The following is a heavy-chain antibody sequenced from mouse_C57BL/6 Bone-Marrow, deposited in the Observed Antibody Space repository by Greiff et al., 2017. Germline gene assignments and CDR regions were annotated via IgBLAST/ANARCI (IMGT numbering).Heavy chain of an antibody. V-gene: IGHV5-4*01. Sequence: EVQGVESGGGLVKPGGSLKLSCAASGFTFSSYAMSWVRQTPEKRLEWVATISDGGSYTYYPDNVKGRFTISRDNAKNNLYLQMSHLKSEDTAMYYCARESRLKHYYAMDYWGQGTSVTVSS. CDR3: ARESRLKHYYAMDY. CDR2: ISDGGSYT. CDR1: GFTFSSYA. D-gene: IGHD2-4*01. J-gene: IGHJ4*01.